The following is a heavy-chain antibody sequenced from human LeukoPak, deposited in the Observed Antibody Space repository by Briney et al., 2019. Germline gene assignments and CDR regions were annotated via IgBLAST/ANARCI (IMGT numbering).Heavy chain of an antibody. V-gene: IGHV3-23*01. Sequence: GGSLRLSCAASGFTFSNFPMSWVRQAPGKGLEWVSAISASGGSAYYADSVKGRFTISRDNSKNTLYLQMTGLRVEDTAVYYCAKDRGYWGQGTLVTVS. J-gene: IGHJ4*02. CDR2: ISASGGSA. CDR3: AKDRGY. CDR1: GFTFSNFP.